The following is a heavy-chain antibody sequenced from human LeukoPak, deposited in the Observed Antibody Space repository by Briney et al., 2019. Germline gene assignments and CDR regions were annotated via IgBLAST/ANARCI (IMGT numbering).Heavy chain of an antibody. Sequence: PSETLSLTCSVSGGSINNNYWSWIRQSAGKGLVWIGRVYPTGKTHYNPSLLGRVTMSVDTSSSQVSLRLNSVTATDTAVYYCARGGTRDLLLDPWGQGTLVTVSS. CDR3: ARGGTRDLLLDP. CDR1: GGSINNNY. V-gene: IGHV4-4*07. CDR2: VYPTGKT. D-gene: IGHD3-16*01. J-gene: IGHJ5*02.